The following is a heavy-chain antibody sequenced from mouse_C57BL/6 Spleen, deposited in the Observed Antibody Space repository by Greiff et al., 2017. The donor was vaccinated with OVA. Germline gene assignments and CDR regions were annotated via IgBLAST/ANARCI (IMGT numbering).Heavy chain of an antibody. Sequence: VKLQESGAELVRPGASVTLSCKASGYTFTDYEMHWVKQTPVHGLEWIGAIVPETGGTAYNQKFKGKAILTADKSSSTAYMELRSLTSEDSAVYYCTRSDDYDDYFDYWGQGTTLTVSS. V-gene: IGHV1-15*01. CDR3: TRSDDYDDYFDY. D-gene: IGHD2-4*01. J-gene: IGHJ2*01. CDR1: GYTFTDYE. CDR2: IVPETGGT.